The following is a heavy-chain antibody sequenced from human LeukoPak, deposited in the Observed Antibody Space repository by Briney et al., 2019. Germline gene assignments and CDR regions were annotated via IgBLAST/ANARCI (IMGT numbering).Heavy chain of an antibody. CDR2: IYYTGIT. CDR3: ARDIVFDSSGYWTD. CDR1: GGSISSYY. V-gene: IGHV4-59*01. Sequence: PSETLSLTCTVSGGSISSYYWSWLRQPPGKGLEWIGYIYYTGITNFNPSLKSRVTISVDTSKNQFSLKLSSVTAADTAVYYCARDIVFDSSGYWTDWGQGTLATVSS. D-gene: IGHD3-22*01. J-gene: IGHJ4*02.